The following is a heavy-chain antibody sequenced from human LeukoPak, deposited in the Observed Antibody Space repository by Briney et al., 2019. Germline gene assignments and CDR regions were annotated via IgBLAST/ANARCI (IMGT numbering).Heavy chain of an antibody. CDR1: GDSISPYY. J-gene: IGHJ4*02. D-gene: IGHD5-18*01. CDR2: IYYSGDT. Sequence: SETLSLTCTVSGDSISPYYWGWIRQPPGKGLEWIGYIYYSGDTTYNPSLKSRVTISVDTSKYQFSLKLRSVTAADTAVYYCARDKQPGDYWGQGALVTVSS. V-gene: IGHV4-59*01. CDR3: ARDKQPGDY.